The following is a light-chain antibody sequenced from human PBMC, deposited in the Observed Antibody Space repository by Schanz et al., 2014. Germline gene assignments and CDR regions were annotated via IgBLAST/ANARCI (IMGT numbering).Light chain of an antibody. CDR1: QYISSN. Sequence: EVVMSQSPATLSVSPGERATLSCRASQYISSNIAWYQQKPGQAPRLLIFGASTRATDIPARFSGSESGTQFTLTISSLQSEDFAMYYCQQYNEWPRTFGQGTRVEIK. J-gene: IGKJ1*01. CDR2: GAS. V-gene: IGKV3-15*01. CDR3: QQYNEWPRT.